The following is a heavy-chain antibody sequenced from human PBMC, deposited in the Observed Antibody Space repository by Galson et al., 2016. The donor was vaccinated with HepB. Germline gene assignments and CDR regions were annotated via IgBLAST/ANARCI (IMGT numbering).Heavy chain of an antibody. CDR2: ISFDGGKQ. CDR3: ARDYSYSSNWPGY. Sequence: SLRLSCAVSGFALSSYGMHWVRQVPGKGLEWVADISFDGGKQPYADSVKGRFSISRDTSRVYLQMSSLTPADTGLYYCARDYSYSSNWPGYWGQGTLVIVSS. V-gene: IGHV3-30*03. J-gene: IGHJ4*02. CDR1: GFALSSYG. D-gene: IGHD7-27*01.